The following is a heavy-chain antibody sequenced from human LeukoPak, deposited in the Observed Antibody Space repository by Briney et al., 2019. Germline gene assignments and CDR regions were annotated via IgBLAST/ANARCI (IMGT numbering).Heavy chain of an antibody. CDR1: GYTFTSYG. CDR3: ARDQGEYYYGSGSYPDFDY. V-gene: IGHV1-18*01. J-gene: IGHJ4*02. D-gene: IGHD3-10*01. CDR2: ISAYNGNT. Sequence: GASVKVSCKASGYTFTSYGISWVRQAPGQGLEWMGWISAYNGNTNYAQKLQGRVTMTTDTSTSTAYMGLRSLRSDDTAVYYCARDQGEYYYGSGSYPDFDYWGQGTLVTVSS.